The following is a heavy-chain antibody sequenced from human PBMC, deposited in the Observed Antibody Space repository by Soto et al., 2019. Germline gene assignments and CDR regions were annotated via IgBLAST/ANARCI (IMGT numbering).Heavy chain of an antibody. J-gene: IGHJ3*01. V-gene: IGHV3-74*01. CDR2: IKSDGGST. D-gene: IGHD1-26*01. CDR1: EFTFSSYW. CDR3: ARGRWELLGFDL. Sequence: EVQLVESGGGLVQPGGSLRLSCAASEFTFSSYWMHWVRHAPGKGLVWVSRIKSDGGSTSYADSVKGRFTISRDNAKNTLYLQMNSLRAEDTAVYYCARGRWELLGFDLWGQGTMVTVSS.